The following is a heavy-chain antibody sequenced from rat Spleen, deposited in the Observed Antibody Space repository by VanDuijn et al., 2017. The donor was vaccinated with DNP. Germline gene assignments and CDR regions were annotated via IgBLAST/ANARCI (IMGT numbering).Heavy chain of an antibody. CDR2: ISYSGGT. CDR1: GYSISSNY. CDR3: ARQDPLLLTLFAY. Sequence: EVQLQESGPGLVKPSQSLSLTCSVTGYSISSNYWGWIRKFPGSKMEWMGYISYSGGTRYNPSLKSRISITRDTSENQFFLHLNSVTTEDTATYYCARQDPLLLTLFAYWGQGTLVTVSS. D-gene: IGHD1-1*01. J-gene: IGHJ3*01. V-gene: IGHV3-1*01.